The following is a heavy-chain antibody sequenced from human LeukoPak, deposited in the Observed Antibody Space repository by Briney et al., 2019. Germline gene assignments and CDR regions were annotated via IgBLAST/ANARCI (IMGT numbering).Heavy chain of an antibody. D-gene: IGHD6-13*01. CDR2: ISGSGGST. CDR3: AKDRAAPATPYNWFDP. Sequence: GGSLRLSCAASGFTFNNYAMSCVRQAPAKGLEWVSTISGSGGSTYYADSVKGRFTISRDNSRTTLYRQMNSLRAEDTAVYYCAKDRAAPATPYNWFDPWGQGTLLTVSS. J-gene: IGHJ5*02. V-gene: IGHV3-23*01. CDR1: GFTFNNYA.